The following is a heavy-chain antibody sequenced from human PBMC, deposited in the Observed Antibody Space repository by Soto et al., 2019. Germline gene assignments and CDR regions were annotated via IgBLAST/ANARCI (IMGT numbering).Heavy chain of an antibody. Sequence: GGSLRLSCAASGFTFSNYWMHWVRQTPGMGLEWVSYINIDGSDTTYADSVKGRFTISRDNAKNSLYLQMNSLRAEDTAVYYCARAPPYYYDSSGYSWGQGTLVTVSS. CDR3: ARAPPYYYDSSGYS. CDR1: GFTFSNYW. V-gene: IGHV3-74*01. J-gene: IGHJ5*02. D-gene: IGHD3-22*01. CDR2: INIDGSDT.